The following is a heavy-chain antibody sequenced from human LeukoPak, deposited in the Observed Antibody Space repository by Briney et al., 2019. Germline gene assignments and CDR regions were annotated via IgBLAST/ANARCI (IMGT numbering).Heavy chain of an antibody. V-gene: IGHV3-21*01. CDR2: ISSSSSYI. D-gene: IGHD4-23*01. Sequence: GGSLRLSCAASGFTFSTYSMNWVRQAPGKGLEWVSSISSSSSYIYYAGSVKGRFTISRDNAKNSLYLQMNSLRAEDTAVYYCAREVTPYYWGQGTLVTVSS. CDR3: AREVTPYY. CDR1: GFTFSTYS. J-gene: IGHJ4*02.